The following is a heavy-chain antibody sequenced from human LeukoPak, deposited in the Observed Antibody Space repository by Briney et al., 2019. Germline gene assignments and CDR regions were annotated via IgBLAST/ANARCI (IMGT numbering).Heavy chain of an antibody. D-gene: IGHD3-9*01. Sequence: GASVKVSCKASGYTFTSYGISWVRQAPGQGPEWMGWISPYNGNTNYAQKVQDRVTMTTDTSTSTAYMELRSLRSDDTAVYYCASRNFDWFFLPYWGQGTLVTVSS. J-gene: IGHJ4*02. CDR3: ASRNFDWFFLPY. CDR2: ISPYNGNT. CDR1: GYTFTSYG. V-gene: IGHV1-18*01.